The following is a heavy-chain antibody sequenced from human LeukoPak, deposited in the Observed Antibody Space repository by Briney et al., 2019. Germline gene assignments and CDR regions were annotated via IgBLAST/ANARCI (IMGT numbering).Heavy chain of an antibody. CDR2: IYHSGST. CDR3: ARTGAAAGTSS. J-gene: IGHJ5*02. CDR1: GYSISSGYY. V-gene: IGHV4-38-2*01. Sequence: SETLSLTCAASGYSISSGYYWGWIRQPPGKGLEWIGSIYHSGSTYYNPSLKSRVTISVDTSKNQFSLKLSSVTAADTAIYYCARTGAAAGTSSWGQGTLVTVSS. D-gene: IGHD6-13*01.